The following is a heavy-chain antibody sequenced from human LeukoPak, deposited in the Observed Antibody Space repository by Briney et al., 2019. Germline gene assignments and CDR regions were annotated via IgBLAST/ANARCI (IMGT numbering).Heavy chain of an antibody. CDR2: IWSDGSHK. J-gene: IGHJ4*02. D-gene: IGHD5-12*01. CDR1: GFSFSTYG. Sequence: HPGRSLRLSCAASGFSFSTYGIHWVRQAPGKGLEWVAVIWSDGSHKYYADSVKGRFTISRDNSKSTLFLLMNSLGAEDTAGYYCARASGPFDYWGQGTLVPVSS. V-gene: IGHV3-33*01. CDR3: ARASGPFDY.